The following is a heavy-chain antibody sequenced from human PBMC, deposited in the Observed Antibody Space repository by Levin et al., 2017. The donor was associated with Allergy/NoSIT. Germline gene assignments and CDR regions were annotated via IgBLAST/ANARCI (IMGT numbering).Heavy chain of an antibody. CDR2: INPNSGGT. V-gene: IGHV1-2*06. D-gene: IGHD3-3*01. Sequence: ASVKVSCKASGYTFTGYYMHWVRQAPGQGLEWMGRINPNSGGTNYAQKFQGRVTMTRDTSISTAYMELSRLRSDDTAVYYCAKGITIFGVALDYMDVWGKGTTVTVSS. J-gene: IGHJ6*03. CDR1: GYTFTGYY. CDR3: AKGITIFGVALDYMDV.